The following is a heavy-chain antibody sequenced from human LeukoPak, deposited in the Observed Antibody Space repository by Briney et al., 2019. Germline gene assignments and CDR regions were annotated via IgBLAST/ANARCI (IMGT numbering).Heavy chain of an antibody. Sequence: GGSLRLSCAASGFTFSSYSMSWVRQAPGKGLEWVSYISGSTTDIYYADSVKGRFTISRDNAKRSVYLQMNSLGVEDTAVYYCARDIHSVAFDIWGQGTMVTVSS. V-gene: IGHV3-21*01. CDR1: GFTFSSYS. CDR3: ARDIHSVAFDI. J-gene: IGHJ3*02. CDR2: ISGSTTDI.